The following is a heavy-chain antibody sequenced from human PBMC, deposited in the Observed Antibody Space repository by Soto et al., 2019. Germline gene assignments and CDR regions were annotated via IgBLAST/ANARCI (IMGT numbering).Heavy chain of an antibody. J-gene: IGHJ4*02. D-gene: IGHD5-12*01. V-gene: IGHV4-59*01. CDR1: GGSISSYY. CDR2: IYYSGST. CDR3: AREGDRGYERFDY. Sequence: QVQLQESGPGLVKPSETLSLTCTVSGGSISSYYWSWIRQPPGKGLEWVGYIYYSGSTNYNPSLKTRVTISVDTSKNQFSLQLSSVTAADTAVDYCAREGDRGYERFDYWGQGTLVTVSS.